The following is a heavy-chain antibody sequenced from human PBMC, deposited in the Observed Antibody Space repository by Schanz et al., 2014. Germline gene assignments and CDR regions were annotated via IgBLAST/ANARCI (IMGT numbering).Heavy chain of an antibody. CDR1: GFNSDDYA. Sequence: EVQVVESGGGLVQPGGSLRLSCTASGFNSDDYAMHWVRQAPGKGLEWVSRINGDGSRTAYADSVKGRFTISRDNAKNTLYLQMNTLRAEDTAVYYCARKMKVGVYGGKGHDSLDIWGQGTMVTVSS. J-gene: IGHJ3*02. CDR2: INGDGSRT. D-gene: IGHD3-22*01. V-gene: IGHV3-9*02. CDR3: ARKMKVGVYGGKGHDSLDI.